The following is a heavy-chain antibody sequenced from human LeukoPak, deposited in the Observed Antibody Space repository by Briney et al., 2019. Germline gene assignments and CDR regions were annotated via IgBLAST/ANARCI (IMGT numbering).Heavy chain of an antibody. CDR1: GVTVGNNY. V-gene: IGHV3-66*01. CDR3: ARDPSAVALGTYG. D-gene: IGHD6-13*01. Sequence: GVSLRLSCAASGVTVGNNYMIWVRQAQGKGLEWVSRIYSGGATNYAASVKGRFTISRDSSKNTLFLQLNSLRAEDTAVYYCARDPSAVALGTYGWGQGTLVTVSS. CDR2: IYSGGAT. J-gene: IGHJ4*02.